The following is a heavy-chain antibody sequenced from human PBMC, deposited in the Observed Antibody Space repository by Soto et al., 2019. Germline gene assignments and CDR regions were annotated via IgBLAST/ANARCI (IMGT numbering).Heavy chain of an antibody. J-gene: IGHJ4*02. Sequence: GGSRLSCAASGFTFDDYAMHWVRQAPGKGLEWVSLISGDGGSTYYADSVKGRFTISRDNSKNSLYLQMNSLRTEDTALYYCAKDRAETGSYSAYDYWGQGTLVTVSS. D-gene: IGHD1-26*01. CDR1: GFTFDDYA. CDR2: ISGDGGST. V-gene: IGHV3-43*02. CDR3: AKDRAETGSYSAYDY.